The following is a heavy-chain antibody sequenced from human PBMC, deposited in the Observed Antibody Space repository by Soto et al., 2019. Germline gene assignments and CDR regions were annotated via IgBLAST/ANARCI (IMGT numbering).Heavy chain of an antibody. J-gene: IGHJ4*02. CDR1: GFTFDDYA. CDR2: ISWNSGSI. D-gene: IGHD6-13*01. V-gene: IGHV3-9*01. CDR3: AKESTAYQAATFDY. Sequence: EVQLVESGGGLVQPGRSLRLSCVASGFTFDDYAMHWVRQAPGKGLEWVSGISWNSGSIGYADSVKGRFTISRDNAKNSLYLQMNSLRAEDTALYYCAKESTAYQAATFDYWGQGTLVTVSS.